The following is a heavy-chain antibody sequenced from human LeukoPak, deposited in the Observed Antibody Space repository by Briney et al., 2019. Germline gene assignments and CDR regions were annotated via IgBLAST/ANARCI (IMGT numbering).Heavy chain of an antibody. CDR1: GFTFSSCE. CDR3: ARDWKTNSFDY. V-gene: IGHV3-33*08. Sequence: PGGSLRLSCAASGFTFSSCEMNWVRQAPGKGLEWVAFIYYDGSNIYYADYVKGRFTISRDISKNTLYLQMDSLRAEDTAIYYCARDWKTNSFDYWGQGTLVTVSS. J-gene: IGHJ4*02. CDR2: IYYDGSNI. D-gene: IGHD1-1*01.